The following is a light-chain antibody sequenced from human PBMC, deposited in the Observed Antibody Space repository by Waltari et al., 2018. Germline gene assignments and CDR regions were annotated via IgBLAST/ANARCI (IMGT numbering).Light chain of an antibody. Sequence: EIVLTQSPAALSLSPGERATLSCRASQSINNYLAWYQQKPGLAPRLLIYDASNMATGIPARFSGSGSGTDFTLTISSLEPEDFAVYYCQQRSNWPITFGQGTRLEIK. V-gene: IGKV3-11*01. CDR2: DAS. CDR3: QQRSNWPIT. CDR1: QSINNY. J-gene: IGKJ5*01.